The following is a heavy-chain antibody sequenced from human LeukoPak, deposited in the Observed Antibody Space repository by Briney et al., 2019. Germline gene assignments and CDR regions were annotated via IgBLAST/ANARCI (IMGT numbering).Heavy chain of an antibody. CDR3: AKVPTKTFDY. J-gene: IGHJ4*02. CDR1: GFPFSTYA. CDR2: ISGSGGST. Sequence: GGPLRLSCAASGFPFSTYAMSWVRQAPGKGLEWVSAISGSGGSTYYADSVKGRFTISRDNSKNTLYLQMNSLRAEDTAVYYCAKVPTKTFDYWGQGTLVTVSS. V-gene: IGHV3-23*01.